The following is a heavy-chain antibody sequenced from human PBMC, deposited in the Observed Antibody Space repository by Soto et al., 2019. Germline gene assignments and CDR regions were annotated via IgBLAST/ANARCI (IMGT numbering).Heavy chain of an antibody. CDR1: GYSFAGYW. V-gene: IGHV5-51*01. CDR3: ARLPGVRGVFDGFNV. D-gene: IGHD3-10*01. Sequence: PGESLKISCKGSGYSFAGYWIGWGRQIPGKGLDWMGVIYPGDSDTRYSPSFHGQVTISADKSISTAYLRWSSLKASDTAMYFCARLPGVRGVFDGFNVWGQGTMVTVSS. J-gene: IGHJ3*01. CDR2: IYPGDSDT.